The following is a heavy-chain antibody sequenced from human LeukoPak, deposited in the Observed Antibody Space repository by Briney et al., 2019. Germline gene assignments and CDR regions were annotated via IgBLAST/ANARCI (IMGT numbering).Heavy chain of an antibody. Sequence: GGSLRLSCAASGFSISNYAMTWVRQAPGKGLEWVAIVSGSDGITYYADSVKGRFTISRDNSKNTLYMQMNSLRVEDTAVYYCAKSLAVAATGGGMDVWGQGTTVTVSS. CDR1: GFSISNYA. J-gene: IGHJ6*02. CDR2: VSGSDGIT. CDR3: AKSLAVAATGGGMDV. V-gene: IGHV3-23*01. D-gene: IGHD6-19*01.